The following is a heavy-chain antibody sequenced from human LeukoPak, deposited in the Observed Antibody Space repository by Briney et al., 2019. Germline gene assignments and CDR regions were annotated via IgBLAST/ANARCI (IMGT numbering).Heavy chain of an antibody. CDR3: AKGSYDSSGYYGVFDY. CDR1: GFTFDDYA. V-gene: IGHV3-9*01. CDR2: ISWNSGSI. D-gene: IGHD3-22*01. J-gene: IGHJ4*02. Sequence: GRSLRLSCAASGFTFDDYAMHWVRQAPGKGLEGVSGISWNSGSIGYADSVKGRFTISRDNAKNSLYLQMNSLRAEDTALYYCAKGSYDSSGYYGVFDYWGQGTLVTVSS.